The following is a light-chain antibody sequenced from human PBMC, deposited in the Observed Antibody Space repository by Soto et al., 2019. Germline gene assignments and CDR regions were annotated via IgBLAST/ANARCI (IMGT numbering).Light chain of an antibody. J-gene: IGLJ1*01. CDR3: NSYTSSGPYV. CDR2: EVS. V-gene: IGLV2-14*01. CDR1: SSDVGGYNH. Sequence: QSALTQPASVSGSPGQSITISCTGTSSDVGGYNHVSWYQQHPGKAPQLMIYEVSNRPSGISNRFSGSKSGNTASLTISGLQAEDEADYYCNSYTSSGPYVFGNGTKLTVL.